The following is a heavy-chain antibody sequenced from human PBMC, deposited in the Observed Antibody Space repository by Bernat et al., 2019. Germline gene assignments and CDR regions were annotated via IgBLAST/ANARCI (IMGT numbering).Heavy chain of an antibody. Sequence: QVQLQESGPGLVKPSQTLSLTCTVSGGSISSGGYYWSWIRQHPGKGLEWIGYIYYSGSTYYNPSLKSRVTISVDTSKNQFSLKLSSVTAADTAVYYCARHDYDFWSGYYLDYYYYYGMDVWGQGTTVTVSS. CDR2: IYYSGST. D-gene: IGHD3-3*01. CDR1: GGSISSGGYY. V-gene: IGHV4-31*03. CDR3: ARHDYDFWSGYYLDYYYYYGMDV. J-gene: IGHJ6*02.